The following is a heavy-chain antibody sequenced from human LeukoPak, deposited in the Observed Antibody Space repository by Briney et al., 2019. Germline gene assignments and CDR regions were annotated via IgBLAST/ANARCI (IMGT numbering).Heavy chain of an antibody. J-gene: IGHJ4*02. V-gene: IGHV3-23*01. CDR1: GFTFTSYS. Sequence: GGSLRLPCAASGFTFTSYSTSWVRQAPGKGLEWVSGTSDRGDYTYYADSVKGRFTISRDSSKNTLFLQMNSLRAEDTALYFCARKAQYNGHYPLDYWGQGTLVTVSS. CDR2: TSDRGDYT. CDR3: ARKAQYNGHYPLDY. D-gene: IGHD1-7*01.